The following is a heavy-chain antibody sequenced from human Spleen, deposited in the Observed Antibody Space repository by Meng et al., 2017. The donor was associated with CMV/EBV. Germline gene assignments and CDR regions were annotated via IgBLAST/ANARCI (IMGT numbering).Heavy chain of an antibody. CDR3: ARGAAKYYYGMDV. CDR1: GGSISSSSHY. Sequence: GSLRLSCSVSGGSISSSSHYWGWIRQPPGKGLKWIGSIYYSGSTYYNPSLKSRVTISVDTSKNQFSLKLSSVTAADTAVYYCARGAAKYYYGMDVWGQGTTVTVSS. D-gene: IGHD4/OR15-4a*01. V-gene: IGHV4-39*01. J-gene: IGHJ6*02. CDR2: IYYSGST.